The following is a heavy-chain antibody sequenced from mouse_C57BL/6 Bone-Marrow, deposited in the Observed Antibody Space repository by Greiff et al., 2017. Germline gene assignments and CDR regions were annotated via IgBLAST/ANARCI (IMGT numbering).Heavy chain of an antibody. Sequence: EVKLVESGGGLVKPGGSLKLSCAASGFTFSDYGMHWVRQAPEKGLEWVAYISSGSSTIYYADTVKGRFTISRDNAKNTLFLQMTSLRSEDTAMYYCARGGYDYDRFDYWGQGTTLTVSS. J-gene: IGHJ2*01. CDR1: GFTFSDYG. D-gene: IGHD2-4*01. V-gene: IGHV5-17*01. CDR2: ISSGSSTI. CDR3: ARGGYDYDRFDY.